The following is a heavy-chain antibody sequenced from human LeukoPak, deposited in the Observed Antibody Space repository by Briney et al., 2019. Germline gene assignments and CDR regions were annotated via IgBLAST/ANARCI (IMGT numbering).Heavy chain of an antibody. D-gene: IGHD2-8*01. J-gene: IGHJ5*02. Sequence: GASVKVSCKASGYTFTGYYMHWVRQAPGQGLEWMGWINPNSGGTNYAQKFQGRVTMTRDTSISTAYMELSSLRSEDTAVYYCARDPRSIVLMVYALKGNWFDPWGQGTLVTVSS. CDR1: GYTFTGYY. CDR2: INPNSGGT. V-gene: IGHV1-2*02. CDR3: ARDPRSIVLMVYALKGNWFDP.